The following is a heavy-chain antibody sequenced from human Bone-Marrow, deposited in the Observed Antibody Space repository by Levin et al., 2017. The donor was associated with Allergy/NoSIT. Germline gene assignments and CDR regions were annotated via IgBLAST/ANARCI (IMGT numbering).Heavy chain of an antibody. CDR1: GFTFSDHY. D-gene: IGHD1-26*01. CDR2: TRNKANSYST. Sequence: GGSLRLSCAVSGFTFSDHYMDWVRQAPGKGLEWVGRTRNKANSYSTEYAASVKGRFTVSRDDSKSSLYLQMNSLKTDDTAVYYCARGGSYAALDSWGQGTLVTVSS. V-gene: IGHV3-72*01. CDR3: ARGGSYAALDS. J-gene: IGHJ4*02.